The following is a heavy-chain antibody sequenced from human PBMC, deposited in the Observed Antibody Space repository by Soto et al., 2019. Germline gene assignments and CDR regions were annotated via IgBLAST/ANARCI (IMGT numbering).Heavy chain of an antibody. D-gene: IGHD4-17*01. CDR3: AKYSPTKVTTRYYGMDV. CDR1: GYTFTGYY. Sequence: ASVKVSCKASGYTFTGYYIHWVRQAPGQGLEWMGWINPNSGGTIYAQKFQGRATMTRDTSISTAYMELSRLRSDDTAVYYCAKYSPTKVTTRYYGMDVWGQGTRVTVSS. CDR2: INPNSGGT. V-gene: IGHV1-2*02. J-gene: IGHJ6*02.